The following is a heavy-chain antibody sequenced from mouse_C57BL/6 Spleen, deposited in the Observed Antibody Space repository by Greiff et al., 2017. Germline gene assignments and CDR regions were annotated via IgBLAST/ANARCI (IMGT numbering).Heavy chain of an antibody. D-gene: IGHD2-2*01. CDR3: ARNYGYEEFAY. V-gene: IGHV14-2*01. CDR1: GFNIKDYY. CDR2: IDPEDGET. Sequence: EVQLQQSGAELVKPGASVKLSCTASGFNIKDYYMHWVKQRTEQGLEWIGRIDPEDGETKYAPEFQGKATITADTSSNTAYLQLSSLTSEDTAVYYCARNYGYEEFAYWGQGTLVTVSA. J-gene: IGHJ3*01.